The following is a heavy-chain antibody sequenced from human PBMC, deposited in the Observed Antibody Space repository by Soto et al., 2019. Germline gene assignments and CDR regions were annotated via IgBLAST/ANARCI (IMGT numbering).Heavy chain of an antibody. CDR3: ARDGLYYGAFDY. J-gene: IGHJ4*02. V-gene: IGHV3-21*01. CDR2: ISSSSSYI. Sequence: GGSLRLSCAASGFTFSSYSMNWVRQAPGKGLEWVSSISSSSSYIYYADSVKGRFTISRDNAKNSLYLQMNSLRAEDTAVYYCARDGLYYGAFDYWGQGTLVTVSS. CDR1: GFTFSSYS. D-gene: IGHD1-26*01.